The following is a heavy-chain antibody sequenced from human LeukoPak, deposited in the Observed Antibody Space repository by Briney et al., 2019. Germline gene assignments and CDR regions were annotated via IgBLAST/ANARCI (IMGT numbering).Heavy chain of an antibody. CDR2: ISYDGSNT. J-gene: IGHJ4*02. CDR1: GFTFNSYG. Sequence: GGSLRLSCAASGFTFNSYGMHWVRQAPGKGLEWLAFISYDGSNTYYADSVKGRFTVSRDDSKSTLYLQMNSLRADDAAVYYRAKDGSSYYYIYYWGQGTLVTVSS. CDR3: AKDGSSYYYIYY. D-gene: IGHD3-22*01. V-gene: IGHV3-30*02.